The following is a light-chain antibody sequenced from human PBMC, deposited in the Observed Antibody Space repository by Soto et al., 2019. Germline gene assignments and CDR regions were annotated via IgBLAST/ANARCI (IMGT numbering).Light chain of an antibody. Sequence: QSVLTQPPSASGTPGQRVTISCSGSSSNIGSKYAYWYQQLPGRAPKLLIYRNNQRPSGVPARFSGSKSGTSASLAISGLRSEDEADYYCAAWDDSLSGVVFGGGTKLTVL. CDR1: SSNIGSKY. J-gene: IGLJ2*01. V-gene: IGLV1-47*01. CDR2: RNN. CDR3: AAWDDSLSGVV.